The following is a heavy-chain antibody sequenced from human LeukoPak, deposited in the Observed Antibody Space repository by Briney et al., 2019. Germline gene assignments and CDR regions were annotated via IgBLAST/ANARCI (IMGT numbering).Heavy chain of an antibody. CDR1: GFTFSSYW. J-gene: IGHJ4*02. D-gene: IGHD3-10*01. V-gene: IGHV3-7*01. CDR3: ASFQYYYGTSHGS. Sequence: GGSLRLSCAASGFTFSSYWMSWVRQAPGKGLEWVANIKQDGSEKYYVDSVKGRFTISRDNAKNSLYLQMNSLRAEDTAVYYCASFQYYYGTSHGSWGQGTLVTVSS. CDR2: IKQDGSEK.